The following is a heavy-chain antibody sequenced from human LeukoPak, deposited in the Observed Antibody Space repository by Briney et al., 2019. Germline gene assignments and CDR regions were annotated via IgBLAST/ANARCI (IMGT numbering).Heavy chain of an antibody. Sequence: GGSPRLSCAAPGFTFSSYAMSWVRQAPGKGLEWVSAISGSGGSTYYADSVKGRFTISRDNSKNTLYLQMNSLRAEDTAVYYCAKGRTAYCSSTSCYTSDYWGRGTLVTVSS. V-gene: IGHV3-23*01. CDR2: ISGSGGST. CDR3: AKGRTAYCSSTSCYTSDY. D-gene: IGHD2-2*02. CDR1: GFTFSSYA. J-gene: IGHJ4*02.